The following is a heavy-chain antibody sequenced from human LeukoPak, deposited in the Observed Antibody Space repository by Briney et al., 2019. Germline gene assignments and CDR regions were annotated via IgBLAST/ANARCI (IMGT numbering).Heavy chain of an antibody. J-gene: IGHJ4*02. Sequence: AGGSLRLSCAASGLTSGIYAMSWVRQAPGKGLEWVSAVSVGGDSFYAASVRGRFSISADRSRNILYLLMNSLRAEDTAVYYCATQQGGNPAYWGQGTLVTVSS. CDR1: GLTSGIYA. CDR2: VSVGGDS. CDR3: ATQQGGNPAY. D-gene: IGHD1-14*01. V-gene: IGHV3-23*01.